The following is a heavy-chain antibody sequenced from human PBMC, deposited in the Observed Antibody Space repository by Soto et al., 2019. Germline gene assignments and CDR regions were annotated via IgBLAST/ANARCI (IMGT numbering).Heavy chain of an antibody. CDR3: ARGGGERYFDY. J-gene: IGHJ4*02. CDR1: GGSFSGYY. D-gene: IGHD1-1*01. Sequence: SETLSLTCAVYGGSFSGYYWSWIRQPPGKGLEWIGEINHSGSTNYNPSLKSRVTISVDTSKNQFSLKLSSVTAADTAVYYCARGGGERYFDYWGQGTLVTVSS. CDR2: INHSGST. V-gene: IGHV4-34*01.